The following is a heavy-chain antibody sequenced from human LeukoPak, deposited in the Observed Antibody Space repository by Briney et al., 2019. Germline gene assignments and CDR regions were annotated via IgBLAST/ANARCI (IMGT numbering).Heavy chain of an antibody. J-gene: IGHJ4*02. V-gene: IGHV4-39*07. Sequence: LETLSLTCTVSGGSISGSSYYWGWIRQPPGKGLEWIGSIYYSGSTYYNPSLKSRVTISVDTSKNQFSLKLSSVTAADTAVYYCARPGTTVTTFDYWGQGTLVTVSS. CDR2: IYYSGST. CDR1: GGSISGSSYY. CDR3: ARPGTTVTTFDY. D-gene: IGHD4-17*01.